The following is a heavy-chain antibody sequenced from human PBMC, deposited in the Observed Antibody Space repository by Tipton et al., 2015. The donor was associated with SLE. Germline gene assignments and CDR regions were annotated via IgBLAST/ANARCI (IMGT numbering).Heavy chain of an antibody. J-gene: IGHJ4*02. CDR1: GGSIYNHY. CDR3: ARHRGKFTVSDYIDY. V-gene: IGHV4-59*08. D-gene: IGHD3-10*01. Sequence: LRLSCTVSGGSIYNHYWIWIRQSPGKGLEWIGNIYYSGTTDYNPSLKSRVTISVDTSKNQFSLRLTSVTAADTAVYYCARHRGKFTVSDYIDYWGQGTLVTVSS. CDR2: IYYSGTT.